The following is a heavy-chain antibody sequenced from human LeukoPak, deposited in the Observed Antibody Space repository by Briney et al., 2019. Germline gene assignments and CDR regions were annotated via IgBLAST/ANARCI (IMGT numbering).Heavy chain of an antibody. CDR3: ARHLPRYSGSYS. Sequence: RSETLSLTCALYGRLFSGYYWSWIRQPAGEGLQWIGRMYTSGSTNYNPSLKGRVTISVDTSKNQFSLKLSSVTAADTAVYYCARHLPRYSGSYSWGQGTLVTVSS. V-gene: IGHV4-59*10. CDR1: GRLFSGYY. D-gene: IGHD1-26*01. CDR2: MYTSGST. J-gene: IGHJ5*02.